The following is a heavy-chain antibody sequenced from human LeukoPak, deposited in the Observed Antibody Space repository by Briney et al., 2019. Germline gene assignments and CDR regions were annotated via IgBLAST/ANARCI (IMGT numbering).Heavy chain of an antibody. D-gene: IGHD4-11*01. CDR2: ISDSGGTT. Sequence: GGSLRLSCAASGFTFSSYAMSWVRQAPGKGLEWVSAISDSGGTTYYADSMKGRFTISRDNSKNTLYLQMHSLRAEDSAVYYCAKDLAAVTTWDAFDIWGQGTMVSVSS. CDR1: GFTFSSYA. J-gene: IGHJ3*02. V-gene: IGHV3-23*01. CDR3: AKDLAAVTTWDAFDI.